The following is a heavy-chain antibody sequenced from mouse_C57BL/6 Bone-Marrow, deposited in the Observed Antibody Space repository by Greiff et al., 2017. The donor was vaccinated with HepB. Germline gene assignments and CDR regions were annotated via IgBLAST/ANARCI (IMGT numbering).Heavy chain of an antibody. V-gene: IGHV1-26*01. CDR1: GYTFTDYY. CDR2: INPNNGGT. Sequence: VQLQQSGPELVKPGASVKISCKASGYTFTDYYMNWVKQSHGKSLEWIGDINPNNGGTSYNQKFKGKATLTVDKSSSTAYMELRSLTSEDSAVYYCAGGGRLRPFDYWGQGTTLTVSS. J-gene: IGHJ2*01. CDR3: AGGGRLRPFDY. D-gene: IGHD2-4*01.